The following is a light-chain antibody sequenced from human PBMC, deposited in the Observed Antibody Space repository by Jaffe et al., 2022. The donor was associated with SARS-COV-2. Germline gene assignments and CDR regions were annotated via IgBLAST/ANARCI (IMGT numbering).Light chain of an antibody. CDR2: GAS. Sequence: EIVLTQSPGTLSLSPGERATLSCRASQSVSSTYLAWYQQKPGQAPRLLIYGASTRATGIPDRFSGSGSGTDFTLTISRLEPEDFALYYCQQYGSSPTWTFGQGTKVE. CDR3: QQYGSSPTWT. CDR1: QSVSSTY. V-gene: IGKV3-20*01. J-gene: IGKJ1*01.